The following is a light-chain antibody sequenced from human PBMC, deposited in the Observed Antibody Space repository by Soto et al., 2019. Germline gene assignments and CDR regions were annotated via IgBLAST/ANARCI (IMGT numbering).Light chain of an antibody. V-gene: IGLV3-21*02. CDR1: NIGTKS. Sequence: SCELTKAPSVTVVPGHAGRIIRGGNNIGTKSVHWYQQKPGQAPVLVVFDDSDRPSGIPERFSGSNSGNTATLTISRVEAGDEADYYCQVWDSNSAHYVFGTGTKVTVL. J-gene: IGLJ1*01. CDR2: DDS. CDR3: QVWDSNSAHYV.